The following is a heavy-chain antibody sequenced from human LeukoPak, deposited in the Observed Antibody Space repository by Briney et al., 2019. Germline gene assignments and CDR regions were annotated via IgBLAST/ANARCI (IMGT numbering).Heavy chain of an antibody. V-gene: IGHV1-2*02. CDR3: ARGRPSAEPPDH. CDR2: INPNTGGA. Sequence: ASVKVSCKASGYTFSDYYIHWVRQAPGQGLEYMGWINPNTGGASYAQKFRVRVTMTRDTSSSTVYMELSRLTSDDTAVYSYARGRPSAEPPDHWGRGTLVAVSS. J-gene: IGHJ4*02. D-gene: IGHD6-6*01. CDR1: GYTFSDYY.